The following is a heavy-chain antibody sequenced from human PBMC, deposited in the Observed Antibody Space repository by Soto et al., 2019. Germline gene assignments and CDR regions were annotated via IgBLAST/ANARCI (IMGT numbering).Heavy chain of an antibody. CDR3: AREGRGKKAGYNGLVSLGY. CDR1: GSRFSNYF. J-gene: IGHJ4*02. CDR2: IIPIFNST. Sequence: SVKVSCKVSGSRFSNYFISWVRQAPGHGLEWLERIIPIFNSTKYAQSFQGRVTITADKSTSTASLELSSLRSDDTAVYYCAREGRGKKAGYNGLVSLGYWGQGTLVTVSS. V-gene: IGHV1-69*06. D-gene: IGHD2-2*02.